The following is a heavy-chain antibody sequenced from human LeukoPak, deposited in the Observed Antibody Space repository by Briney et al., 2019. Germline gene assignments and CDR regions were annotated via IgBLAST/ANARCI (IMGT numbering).Heavy chain of an antibody. Sequence: QSGGSLRLSCAASGFTVSSNYMSWVRQAPGKGLEWVSVIYSGGSTYYADSVKGRFTISRDNSKNTLYLQMNSLRAEDTAVYYCARVLAIVRGVIDYWGQGTLVTVS. CDR1: GFTVSSNY. CDR2: IYSGGST. V-gene: IGHV3-66*01. J-gene: IGHJ4*02. CDR3: ARVLAIVRGVIDY. D-gene: IGHD3-10*01.